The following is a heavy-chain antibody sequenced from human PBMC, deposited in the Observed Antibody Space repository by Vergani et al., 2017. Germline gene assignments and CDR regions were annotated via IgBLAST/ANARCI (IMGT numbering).Heavy chain of an antibody. CDR1: GFSFNTYW. CDR3: LRTEYCTGIACNTRFDS. J-gene: IGHJ5*01. CDR2: IDEYGNRA. V-gene: IGHV3-74*03. Sequence: EVQLVESGGGSVQSGGSLRLSCVASGFSFNTYWMHWVRQVPGKGLMWVARIDEYGNRATYGDFETGRFTISRDNAKNTVFLQMNNLRADGAGVYYCLRTEYCTGIACNTRFDSWGQGALVTVSS. D-gene: IGHD2-8*02.